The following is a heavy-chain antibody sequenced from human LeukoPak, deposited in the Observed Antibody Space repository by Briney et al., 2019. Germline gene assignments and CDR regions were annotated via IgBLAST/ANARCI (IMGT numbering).Heavy chain of an antibody. V-gene: IGHV1-18*01. D-gene: IGHD3-10*01. J-gene: IGHJ3*02. CDR2: ISAYNGNT. CDR1: GYTFTSYG. CDR3: ARDLVLLWFGHPPDAFDI. Sequence: AASVKVSCKASGYTFTSYGISWVRQAPGQGLEWMGWISAYNGNTNYAQKLQGRVTMTTDTSTSTAYMELRSLRSDDTAVYYCARDLVLLWFGHPPDAFDIWGQGTMVTVSS.